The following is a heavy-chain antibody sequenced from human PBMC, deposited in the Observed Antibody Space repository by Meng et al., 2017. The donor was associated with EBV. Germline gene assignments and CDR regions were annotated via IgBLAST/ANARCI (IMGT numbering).Heavy chain of an antibody. CDR3: ASESGRGYTPDY. D-gene: IGHD3-10*01. Sequence: QVPLVQFAAEVKKPGSSVKVSCKTAGGPFRNYAISWVRQAPGQGLEWLGGFLPTLGAPNYAQKFHGRVSITADESTSTHYMDLSSLRSEDTAVYYCASESGRGYTPDYWGQGTLVTVSS. CDR1: GGPFRNYA. V-gene: IGHV1-69*01. J-gene: IGHJ4*02. CDR2: FLPTLGAP.